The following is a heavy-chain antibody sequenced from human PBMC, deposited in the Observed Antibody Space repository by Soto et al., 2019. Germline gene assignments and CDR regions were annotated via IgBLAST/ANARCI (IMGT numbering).Heavy chain of an antibody. CDR3: ARDIKLWFGESNPEHYFDY. CDR2: ISSSSSTI. CDR1: GFTFSSYS. Sequence: GGSLRLSCAASGFTFSSYSMNWVRQAPGKGLEWVSYISSSSSTIYYADSVKGRFTISRDNAKNSLYLQMNSLRDEDTAVYYCARDIKLWFGESNPEHYFDYWGQGTLVTVSS. D-gene: IGHD3-10*01. J-gene: IGHJ4*02. V-gene: IGHV3-48*02.